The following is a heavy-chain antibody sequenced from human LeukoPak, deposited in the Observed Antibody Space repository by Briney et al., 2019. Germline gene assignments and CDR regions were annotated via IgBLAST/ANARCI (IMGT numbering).Heavy chain of an antibody. V-gene: IGHV4-34*01. CDR2: INHSGST. CDR3: AIGPRARLGFGPTPIFDY. CDR1: GGSFSGYY. D-gene: IGHD3-10*01. Sequence: PSETLSLTCAVYGGSFSGYYWSWIRQPPRKGLEWSGGINHSGSTTYNPSLKSRVTISVGTSKNQSSLKLSSVTAADTAVYYCAIGPRARLGFGPTPIFDYWGQGTLVTVSS. J-gene: IGHJ4*02.